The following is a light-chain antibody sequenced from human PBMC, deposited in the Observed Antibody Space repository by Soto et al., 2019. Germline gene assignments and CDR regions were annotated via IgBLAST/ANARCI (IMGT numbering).Light chain of an antibody. Sequence: DIQMTQSPSSVSASVGDRVTMTCRASQDINSWLTWYQQKPGKAPKVLIYTASRLQPGVPSRFSGRGSGTDFSLTISNLQPEDFATYFCQQSKSFPLTFGGGTKVDIK. CDR1: QDINSW. CDR3: QQSKSFPLT. CDR2: TAS. J-gene: IGKJ4*01. V-gene: IGKV1-12*01.